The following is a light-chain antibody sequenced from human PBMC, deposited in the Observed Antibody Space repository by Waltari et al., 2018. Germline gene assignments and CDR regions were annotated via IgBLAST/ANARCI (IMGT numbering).Light chain of an antibody. CDR1: QFFFYGPNMKNY. CDR3: QEYYTDSLT. J-gene: IGKJ4*01. CDR2: WAS. V-gene: IGKV4-1*01. Sequence: DIVMTQSPDSLTVSLGERATIDCKSSQFFFYGPNMKNYIAWYQLKSGQPPKLLISWASTRESGVPDRFSGSGSGTEFTLTISDLQAEDVAVYYCQEYYTDSLTFGGGTKVEIK.